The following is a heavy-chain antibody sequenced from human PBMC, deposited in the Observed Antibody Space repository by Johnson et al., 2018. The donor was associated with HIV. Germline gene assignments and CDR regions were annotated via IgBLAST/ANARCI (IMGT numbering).Heavy chain of an antibody. J-gene: IGHJ3*02. D-gene: IGHD3-9*01. CDR3: ASGYILTGYSGAFDM. V-gene: IGHV3-66*01. Sequence: VQLVESGGGLVQPGGSLRLSCAASGFTFSSYDMHWVRQAPGKGLEWVSVIYSGGSTYHADSVKGRFTISRDNSKNTVYLQMNSLRAEDTAVYYCASGYILTGYSGAFDMWGQGTMVTVSS. CDR1: GFTFSSYD. CDR2: IYSGGST.